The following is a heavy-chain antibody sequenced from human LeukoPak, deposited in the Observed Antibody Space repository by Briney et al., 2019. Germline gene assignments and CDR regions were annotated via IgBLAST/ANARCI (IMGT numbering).Heavy chain of an antibody. CDR3: AREDYGKYYFDY. CDR2: ISYDGSNK. CDR1: GFTFRRYA. J-gene: IGHJ4*02. V-gene: IGHV3-30-3*01. Sequence: GGSLRLSCAATGFTFRRYAMHWVRQAPGKGLEWVAVISYDGSNKYYADSVKGRFTIPRDNSKNTLYLQMNSLRAEDTAVYYCAREDYGKYYFDYWGQGTLVTVSS. D-gene: IGHD4-17*01.